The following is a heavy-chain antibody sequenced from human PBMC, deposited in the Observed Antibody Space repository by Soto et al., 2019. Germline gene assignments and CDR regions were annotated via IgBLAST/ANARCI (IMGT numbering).Heavy chain of an antibody. CDR3: ARAFYDNTGYYPN. J-gene: IGHJ1*01. CDR2: IYHSGST. D-gene: IGHD3-22*01. Sequence: NPSETLSLTCAVSGYSISSGYYLGWIRQPPGKGLVWIGSIYHSGSTFYNPSLKSRVTISVDTSKNQFSLKLSSVTAADTAVYYCARAFYDNTGYYPNWGQGTLVTVSS. V-gene: IGHV4-38-2*01. CDR1: GYSISSGYY.